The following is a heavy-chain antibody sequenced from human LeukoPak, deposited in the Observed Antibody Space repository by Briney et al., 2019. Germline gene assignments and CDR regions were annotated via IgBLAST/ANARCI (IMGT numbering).Heavy chain of an antibody. CDR2: INPSGGTT. D-gene: IGHD4-11*01. CDR1: GYTFTSYY. V-gene: IGHV1-46*01. CDR3: ARVTPSHYGFDI. J-gene: IGHJ3*02. Sequence: ASVKVSCKASGYTFTSYYIHWVRQAPGQGLEWMGLINPSGGTTNYAQKFQGRVILARDTSTSTVYTELSSLRSEDTAVYYCARVTPSHYGFDIWGQGTRVIVSS.